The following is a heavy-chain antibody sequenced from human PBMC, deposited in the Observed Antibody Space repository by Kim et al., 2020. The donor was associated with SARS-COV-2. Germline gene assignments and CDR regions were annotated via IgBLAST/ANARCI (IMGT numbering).Heavy chain of an antibody. CDR2: IYYSGST. V-gene: IGHV4-31*03. J-gene: IGHJ4*02. Sequence: SETLSLTCTVSGGSISSGGYYWSWIRQHPGKGLEWIGYIYYSGSTYYNPSLKSRVTISVDTSKNQFSLKLSSVTAADTAVYYCARVNKVGARRFDYWGQGTLVTVSS. D-gene: IGHD1-26*01. CDR3: ARVNKVGARRFDY. CDR1: GGSISSGGYY.